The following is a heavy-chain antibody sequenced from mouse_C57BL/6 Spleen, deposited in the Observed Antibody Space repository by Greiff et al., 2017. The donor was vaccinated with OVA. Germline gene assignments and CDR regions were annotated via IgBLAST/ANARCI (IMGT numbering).Heavy chain of an antibody. Sequence: QVQLQQSGTELVKPGASVKLSCKASGYTFTSYWMHWVKQRPGQGLEWIGNINPSNGGTNYNEKFKSKATLTVDKSSSTAYMQLSSLTSEDSAVYYCAREGHITTVVPFDYWGQGTTLTVSS. CDR3: AREGHITTVVPFDY. V-gene: IGHV1-53*01. CDR2: INPSNGGT. J-gene: IGHJ2*01. CDR1: GYTFTSYW. D-gene: IGHD1-1*01.